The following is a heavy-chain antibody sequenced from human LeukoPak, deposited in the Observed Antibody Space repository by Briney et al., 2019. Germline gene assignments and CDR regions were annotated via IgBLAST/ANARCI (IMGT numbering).Heavy chain of an antibody. Sequence: SETLSLTCTVSGYSISSGYYWGWIRQPPGKGLEWIGSIYHSGSTYYNPSLKSRVTISVDTSKNQFSLKVSSVTAADTAVYYCARVFDSGSQAYFYYMDVWGKGTTVTIFS. CDR2: IYHSGST. J-gene: IGHJ6*03. V-gene: IGHV4-38-2*02. CDR1: GYSISSGYY. CDR3: ARVFDSGSQAYFYYMDV. D-gene: IGHD3-10*01.